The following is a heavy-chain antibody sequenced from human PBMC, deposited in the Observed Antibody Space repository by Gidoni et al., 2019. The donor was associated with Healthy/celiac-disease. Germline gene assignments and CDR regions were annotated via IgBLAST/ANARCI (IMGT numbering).Heavy chain of an antibody. D-gene: IGHD1-26*01. CDR1: GFPFSSYA. Sequence: EVQLVESGGGLVQPGGSLRLSCAASGFPFSSYAMSWVRQAPGKGVGWVSAISGSVGSTYYADSVKGRFTISRDNSKNTLYLQMNSLRAEDTAVYYCAKVKGGSYYIGAFDIWGQGTMVTVSS. CDR2: ISGSVGST. CDR3: AKVKGGSYYIGAFDI. V-gene: IGHV3-23*04. J-gene: IGHJ3*02.